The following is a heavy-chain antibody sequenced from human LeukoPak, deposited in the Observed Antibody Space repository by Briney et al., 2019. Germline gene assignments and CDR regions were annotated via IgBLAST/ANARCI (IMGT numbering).Heavy chain of an antibody. Sequence: GASLQISCKGSGSSFTSYWIGWVRQLPGKGLEWMGIIYPGDSDTRYSPSFQGQVTISADKSISTVYLQWSSLKASDTAMYYCGRRRGSGSYYMDPYFDYWGQGTLVTVSS. CDR3: GRRRGSGSYYMDPYFDY. D-gene: IGHD3-10*01. CDR2: IYPGDSDT. V-gene: IGHV5-51*01. J-gene: IGHJ4*02. CDR1: GSSFTSYW.